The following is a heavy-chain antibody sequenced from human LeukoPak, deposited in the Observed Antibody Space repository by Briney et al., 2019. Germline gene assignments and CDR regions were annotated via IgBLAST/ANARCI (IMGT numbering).Heavy chain of an antibody. CDR3: AATIAVAGTSFPYFDC. J-gene: IGHJ4*02. D-gene: IGHD6-19*01. V-gene: IGHV4-39*01. Sequence: PSETLSLTCTVSGGSISSSSYYWGWIRQPPGMGLEWIGSIYYNGKTFYNPSLKSRVTISADKSKSQFSLKLSSVTAADTAVYYCAATIAVAGTSFPYFDCWGQGTLVTVSS. CDR2: IYYNGKT. CDR1: GGSISSSSYY.